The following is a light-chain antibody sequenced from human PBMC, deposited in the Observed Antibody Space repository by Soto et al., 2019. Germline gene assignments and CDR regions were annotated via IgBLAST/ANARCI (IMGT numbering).Light chain of an antibody. CDR3: QQYHSYSHFP. CDR2: KAS. Sequence: DIPMTQSPSTLSASVGDRVTITCRASQSISNWLAWYQQKPGKAPNLLISKASTLESGVPSRLRGSGSGTEFTLTISSLQPDDFATYYCQQYHSYSHFPFGPGTKVDIK. J-gene: IGKJ3*01. V-gene: IGKV1-5*03. CDR1: QSISNW.